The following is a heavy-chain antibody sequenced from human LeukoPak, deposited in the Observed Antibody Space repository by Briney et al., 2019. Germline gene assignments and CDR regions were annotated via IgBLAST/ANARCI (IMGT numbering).Heavy chain of an antibody. CDR3: ARSPRPDIVVVPAAMGWFDP. CDR2: IYTSGST. D-gene: IGHD2-2*01. CDR1: GGSISSYY. J-gene: IGHJ5*02. V-gene: IGHV4-4*09. Sequence: SETLSLTCTVSGGSISSYYWSWIRQPPGKGLEWIGYIYTSGSTNYIPSLKSRVTISVDTSKNQFSLKLSSVTAADTAVYYCARSPRPDIVVVPAAMGWFDPWGQGTLVTVSS.